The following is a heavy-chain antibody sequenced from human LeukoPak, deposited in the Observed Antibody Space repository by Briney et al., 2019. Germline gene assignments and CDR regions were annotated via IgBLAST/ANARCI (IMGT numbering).Heavy chain of an antibody. CDR2: IWYDGSNK. V-gene: IGHV3-33*01. J-gene: IGHJ6*04. CDR1: GFTFSSYG. Sequence: GGSLRLSCAASGFTFSSYGMHWVRQAPGKGLEWVAVIWYDGSNKYYADSVKGRFTISRDNSKNTLYLQMNSLRAEDTAVYYCAGGGCSSTSCYTGMDVWGKGTTVTVSS. CDR3: AGGGCSSTSCYTGMDV. D-gene: IGHD2-2*02.